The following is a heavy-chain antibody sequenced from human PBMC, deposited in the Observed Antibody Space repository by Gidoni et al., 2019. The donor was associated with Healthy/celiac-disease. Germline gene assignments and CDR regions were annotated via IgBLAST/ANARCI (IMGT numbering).Heavy chain of an antibody. CDR2: ISAYNGNT. D-gene: IGHD2-2*01. CDR1: GYTFTSYG. J-gene: IGHJ3*02. Sequence: QVQLVQSGAEVKQPGASVKVSCKASGYTFTSYGISWVRQAPGQGLEWMGWISAYNGNTTYAQKLQGRVTMTTDTSTSTAYMELRSLRSDDTAVYYCARDLGVPAAIPLGAFDIWGQGTMVTVSS. CDR3: ARDLGVPAAIPLGAFDI. V-gene: IGHV1-18*04.